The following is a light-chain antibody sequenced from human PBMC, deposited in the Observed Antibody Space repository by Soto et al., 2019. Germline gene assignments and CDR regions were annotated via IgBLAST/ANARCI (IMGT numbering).Light chain of an antibody. V-gene: IGKV1-8*01. CDR1: QGISSY. J-gene: IGKJ1*01. Sequence: AIRVSQSPSSFSASTGDRVTITCRASQGISSYLAWYQQKPWKAPKLLIYAASTLQSGVPSRFSGSGSGTDFTLTISCLQSEDFATYYCQQYYSYPWTFGQGTKVDIK. CDR2: AAS. CDR3: QQYYSYPWT.